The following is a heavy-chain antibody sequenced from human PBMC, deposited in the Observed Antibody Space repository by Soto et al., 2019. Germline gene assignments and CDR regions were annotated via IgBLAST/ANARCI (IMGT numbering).Heavy chain of an antibody. V-gene: IGHV1-18*01. CDR3: ARDGKMWGNYRQIIDH. Sequence: QIPLVQSGPEVRKPGASVKVSCKASGYTFSSYGMSWVRQAPGQGLEWVGWISAYNGSTNYEQKFQGRVNMTTETSTSTAYLELRSLRSDDTAVYYCARDGKMWGNYRQIIDHWGQGTLVTVSS. CDR2: ISAYNGST. CDR1: GYTFSSYG. D-gene: IGHD3-16*02. J-gene: IGHJ4*02.